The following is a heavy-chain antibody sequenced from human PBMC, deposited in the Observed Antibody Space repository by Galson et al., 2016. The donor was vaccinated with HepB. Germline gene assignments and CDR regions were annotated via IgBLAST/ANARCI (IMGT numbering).Heavy chain of an antibody. CDR2: INPSDGTT. V-gene: IGHV1-46*01. CDR3: AKDRMVRGLTHGLEL. CDR1: GFLFSNFY. J-gene: IGHJ6*02. D-gene: IGHD3-10*01. Sequence: SVKVSCKASGFLFSNFYMHWVRQAPGLGLEWMGVINPSDGTTTYAQKFQGRIIVTRDPSTSTVDMELSSLTSADTAMYYCAKDRMVRGLTHGLELWGQGTTVTV.